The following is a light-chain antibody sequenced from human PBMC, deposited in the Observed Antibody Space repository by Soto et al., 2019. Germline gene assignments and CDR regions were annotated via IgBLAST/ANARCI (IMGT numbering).Light chain of an antibody. J-gene: IGKJ5*01. CDR3: QQRSNWPQVT. V-gene: IGKV3-11*01. CDR1: QSVSSY. Sequence: EIVLTQSRATLSLSQGPRSTLPCRASQSVSSYLAWYQQKPGQAPRLIXYDASNRATGIPARFSGSGSGTDFTLTISSLEPEDFAVYYCQQRSNWPQVTFGQGTRLEIK. CDR2: DAS.